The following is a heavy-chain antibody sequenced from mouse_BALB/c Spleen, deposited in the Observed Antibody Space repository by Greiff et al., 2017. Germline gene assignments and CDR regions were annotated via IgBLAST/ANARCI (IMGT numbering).Heavy chain of an antibody. CDR2: INSNGGST. J-gene: IGHJ4*01. Sequence: EVQVVESGGGLVQPGGSLKLSCAASGFTFSSYGMSWVRQTPDKRLELVATINSNGGSTYYPDSVKGRFTISRDNAKNTLYLQMSSLKSEDTAMYYCARDLYGSSPYAMDYWGQGTSVTVSS. V-gene: IGHV5-6-3*01. D-gene: IGHD1-1*01. CDR3: ARDLYGSSPYAMDY. CDR1: GFTFSSYG.